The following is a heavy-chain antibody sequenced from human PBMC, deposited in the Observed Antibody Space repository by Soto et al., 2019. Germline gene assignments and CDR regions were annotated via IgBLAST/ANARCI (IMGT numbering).Heavy chain of an antibody. CDR2: IIPIFGTA. J-gene: IGHJ6*02. V-gene: IGHV1-69*13. CDR1: GGTFSSYA. Sequence: GASVKVSCKASGGTFSSYAISWVRQAPGQGLEWMGGIIPIFGTANYAQKFQGRVTITADESTSTAYMELSSLRSEDTAVYYCARDKGGKAARNRYYYGMDVWGQGTTVTVSS. D-gene: IGHD6-6*01. CDR3: ARDKGGKAARNRYYYGMDV.